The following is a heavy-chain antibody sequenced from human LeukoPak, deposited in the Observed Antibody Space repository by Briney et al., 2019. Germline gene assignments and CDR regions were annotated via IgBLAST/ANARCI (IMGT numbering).Heavy chain of an antibody. D-gene: IGHD2-2*03. J-gene: IGHJ4*02. Sequence: PGGSLRLSCAASGFTFSDYYMSWIRQAPGKGLEWVAVISYDGSNKYYADSVKGRFTISRDNSKNTLYLQMNSLRAEDTAVYYCARDVDIVVVFSYSFDYWGQGTLVTVSS. V-gene: IGHV3-30-3*01. CDR1: GFTFSDYY. CDR3: ARDVDIVVVFSYSFDY. CDR2: ISYDGSNK.